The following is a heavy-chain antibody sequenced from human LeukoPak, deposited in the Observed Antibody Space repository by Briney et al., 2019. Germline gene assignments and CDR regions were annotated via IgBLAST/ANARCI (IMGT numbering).Heavy chain of an antibody. D-gene: IGHD2-15*01. Sequence: GGSLRLSCAASGFAFSSFEMNWVRQAPGKGLEWVSYISSRATNIYYADCVKGRFTISRDNAKNSLYLQMNSLRAEDTAVYYCAREGYCRDDTCLSHDAFDIWGQGTMVTVSS. V-gene: IGHV3-48*03. CDR3: AREGYCRDDTCLSHDAFDI. J-gene: IGHJ3*02. CDR2: ISSRATNI. CDR1: GFAFSSFE.